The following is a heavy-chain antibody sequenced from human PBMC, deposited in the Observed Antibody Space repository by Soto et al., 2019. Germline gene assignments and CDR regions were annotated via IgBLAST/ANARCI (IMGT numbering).Heavy chain of an antibody. Sequence: SETLSLTCTVSGGSISSGGYYWSWIRHHPGKGLEWIGYIFYSGSTFYSPSLKSRVTISVDTARNQFSLKLSSVTAADTAVYYCGRGGWLSDAFDIWGQGTMVTVSS. CDR1: GGSISSGGYY. V-gene: IGHV4-31*03. CDR3: GRGGWLSDAFDI. J-gene: IGHJ3*02. CDR2: IFYSGST. D-gene: IGHD3-22*01.